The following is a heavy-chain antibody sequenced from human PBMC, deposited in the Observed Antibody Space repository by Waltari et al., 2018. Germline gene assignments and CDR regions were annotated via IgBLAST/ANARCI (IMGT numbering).Heavy chain of an antibody. CDR3: VRVGSNHNFDY. D-gene: IGHD2-2*01. V-gene: IGHV1-2*06. Sequence: QVQLVQSGAEVKKPGASVTVSCKAPGYTFPAYYMHWVRQAPGQGLEGMGRIHPDSGGTNFAQNFQGRVTMTRDTSISTAYMELSSLRSDDTAVYYCVRVGSNHNFDYWGQGTLVTVSS. CDR2: IHPDSGGT. CDR1: GYTFPAYY. J-gene: IGHJ4*02.